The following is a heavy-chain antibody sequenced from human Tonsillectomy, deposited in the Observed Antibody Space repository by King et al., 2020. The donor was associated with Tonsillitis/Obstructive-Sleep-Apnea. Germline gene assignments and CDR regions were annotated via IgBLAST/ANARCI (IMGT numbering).Heavy chain of an antibody. Sequence: VQLVESGGGLVQPGGSLRLSCAASGFTFSSYWMHWVRQAPGKGLVWVSRINSDGSSTTYADSVKGRFTISRDNAKNTLYLQMNSLRAEDTAVYYCARDRCTSTCCYGAADYMDVWGKGTTVTVSS. D-gene: IGHD2-2*01. CDR1: GFTFSSYW. CDR2: INSDGSST. V-gene: IGHV3-74*01. J-gene: IGHJ6*03. CDR3: ARDRCTSTCCYGAADYMDV.